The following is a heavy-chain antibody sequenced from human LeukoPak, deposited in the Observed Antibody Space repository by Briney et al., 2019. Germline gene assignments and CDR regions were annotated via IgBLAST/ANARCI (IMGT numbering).Heavy chain of an antibody. D-gene: IGHD6-19*01. V-gene: IGHV4-59*01. Sequence: SETLSLTCTVSGGSISSYYWSWIRQPPGKGLEWIGYIYHSGSTNYNPSLKSRVTISIDTSKNQFSLKLSSVTAADTAVYYCARDWWGAVAGTYYYYGMDVWGQGTTVTVSS. CDR1: GGSISSYY. J-gene: IGHJ6*02. CDR2: IYHSGST. CDR3: ARDWWGAVAGTYYYYGMDV.